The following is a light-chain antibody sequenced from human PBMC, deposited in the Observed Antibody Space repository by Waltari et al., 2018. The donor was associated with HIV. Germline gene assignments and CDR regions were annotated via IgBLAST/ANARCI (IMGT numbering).Light chain of an antibody. CDR2: AAS. CDR1: QSISTS. V-gene: IGKV1-39*01. CDR3: QQSYSTWYT. J-gene: IGKJ2*01. Sequence: EIQLTQSPSSLSASVGDRVTITCRASQSISTSLNWYQQRPGKAPNLLIYAASSLQSGVPSRFSGSGSGTDFTLSISSLQPENFATYYCQQSYSTWYTFGQGTKVEIK.